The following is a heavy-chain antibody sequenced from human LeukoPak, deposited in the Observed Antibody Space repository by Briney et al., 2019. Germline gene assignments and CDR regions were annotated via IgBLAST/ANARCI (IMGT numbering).Heavy chain of an antibody. CDR2: INHSGST. D-gene: IGHD2-2*01. CDR1: GGSFSGYY. CDR3: ARLQGYIVVVPAAIDY. Sequence: SETLSLTCAVYGGSFSGYYWSWIRQPPGKGLEWIGEINHSGSTNYNPSLKSRVTISVDTSKNQFSLKLSSVTAADTAVYYCARLQGYIVVVPAAIDYWGQGTLVTVSS. V-gene: IGHV4-34*01. J-gene: IGHJ4*02.